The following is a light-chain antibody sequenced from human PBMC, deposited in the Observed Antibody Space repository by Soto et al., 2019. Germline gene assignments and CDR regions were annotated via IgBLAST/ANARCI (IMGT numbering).Light chain of an antibody. CDR1: QTVDNW. CDR2: DAS. Sequence: DIQMTQSPSTLSASVGDRVTITCRASQTVDNWVAGYQQKPGKAPKFLIYDASNLESGVPSRFSGRGSGTEFTLTSSSLQPDDFAAYYCQRYNSNSRTFGQGTRV. V-gene: IGKV1-5*01. CDR3: QRYNSNSRT. J-gene: IGKJ1*01.